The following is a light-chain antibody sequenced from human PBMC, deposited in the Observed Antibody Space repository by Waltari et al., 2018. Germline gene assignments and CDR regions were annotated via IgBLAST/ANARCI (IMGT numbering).Light chain of an antibody. CDR3: QTGGHGTWV. V-gene: IGLV4-69*01. Sequence: QLVLTQSPSASAPLGASVKLTCTLSSGHTNNLIAGHQQHPNKGPRYLRKVNRYGSHNKWDKIPERFSGSSSGAERYLTISSLQSEDEADYYCQTGGHGTWVFGGGTKLTVL. CDR1: SGHTNNL. CDR2: VNRYGSH. J-gene: IGLJ3*02.